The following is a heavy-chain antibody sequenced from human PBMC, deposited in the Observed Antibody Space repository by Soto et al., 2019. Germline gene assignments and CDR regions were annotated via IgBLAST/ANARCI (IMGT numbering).Heavy chain of an antibody. CDR3: ARLVTMVRTNWFAP. Sequence: PGESLKVSCKGYGYSFTSYWIGWVRQMPGKGLEWMGIIYPGDSDTRYSPSFQGQVTISADKSISTAYLQWSSLKASDTAMYYCARLVTMVRTNWFAPWGQGTLVTVSS. D-gene: IGHD3-10*01. CDR1: GYSFTSYW. CDR2: IYPGDSDT. J-gene: IGHJ5*02. V-gene: IGHV5-51*01.